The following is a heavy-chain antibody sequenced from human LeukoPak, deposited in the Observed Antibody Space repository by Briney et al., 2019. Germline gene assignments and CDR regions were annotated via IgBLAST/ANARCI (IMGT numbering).Heavy chain of an antibody. V-gene: IGHV1-18*01. J-gene: IGHJ4*02. CDR2: ISGNNDNP. Sequence: ASVKVSCKTSGYTFSNFGISWVRQAPGQALEWMGWISGNNDNPNYGQKFQGRFTVTTDSSTSTAYMELRNLRSDDTAVYYCARDGTSTDDYWGQGTLVTVSS. D-gene: IGHD2-2*01. CDR1: GYTFSNFG. CDR3: ARDGTSTDDY.